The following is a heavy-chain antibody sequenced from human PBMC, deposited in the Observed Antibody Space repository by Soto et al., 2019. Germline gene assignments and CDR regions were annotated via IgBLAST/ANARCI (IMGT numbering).Heavy chain of an antibody. V-gene: IGHV4-59*02. CDR1: GGSVSSYY. CDR2: IYNGGTT. Sequence: ETLSLTCTVSGGSVSSYYWSWVRQPPGKRPEWIAYIYNGGTTNYNPSLKSRLTISLDTSKNQFSLKLSSVTAADTAVYFCARGGPSSKCLDPWGQGIQVTVSS. CDR3: ARGGPSSKCLDP. J-gene: IGHJ5*02.